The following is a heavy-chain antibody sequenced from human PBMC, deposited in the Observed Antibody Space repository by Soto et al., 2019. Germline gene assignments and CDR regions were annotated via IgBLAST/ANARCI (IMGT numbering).Heavy chain of an antibody. CDR1: GGSISSSGYY. J-gene: IGHJ3*02. CDR2: IYYSGST. CDR3: ARDVPPYYDFWSGADAFDI. D-gene: IGHD3-3*01. Sequence: SETLSLTCTVSGGSISSSGYYWSWIRQHPGKGLEWIGYIYYSGSTYYNPSLKSRVTISVDTSKNQFSLKLSSVTAADTAVYYCARDVPPYYDFWSGADAFDIWGQGTMVTVSS. V-gene: IGHV4-31*03.